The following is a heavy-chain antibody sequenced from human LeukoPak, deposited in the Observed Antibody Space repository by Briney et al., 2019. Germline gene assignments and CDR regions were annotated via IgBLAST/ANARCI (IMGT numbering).Heavy chain of an antibody. V-gene: IGHV3-23*01. CDR2: ISGSGGST. CDR3: ARDHYDILTGYVDY. J-gene: IGHJ4*02. CDR1: GFTFSSYA. Sequence: PGGSLRLSCAASGFTFSSYAMSWVRQAPGKGLEWVSAISGSGGSTYYADSVKGRFTISRDNAKNSPYLQMNSLRAEDTALYYCARDHYDILTGYVDYWGQGTLVTVSS. D-gene: IGHD3-9*01.